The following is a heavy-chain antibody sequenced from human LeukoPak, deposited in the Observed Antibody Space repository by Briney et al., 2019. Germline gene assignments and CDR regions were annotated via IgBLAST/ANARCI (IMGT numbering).Heavy chain of an antibody. Sequence: ASVKVSCKASGYTFTSNYIHWVRQAPGQGLEWMGMIYPRDGSTSYAQKFQGRVTVTRDTSTSTVHMELSGLRSEDTAVYYCASPAAYYYDSSGLTSYYWGQGTLVAVSS. CDR2: IYPRDGST. V-gene: IGHV1-46*01. J-gene: IGHJ4*02. CDR1: GYTFTSNY. CDR3: ASPAAYYYDSSGLTSYY. D-gene: IGHD3-22*01.